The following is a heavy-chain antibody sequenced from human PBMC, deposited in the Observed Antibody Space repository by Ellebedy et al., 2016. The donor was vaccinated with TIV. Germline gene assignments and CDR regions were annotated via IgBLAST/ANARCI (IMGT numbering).Heavy chain of an antibody. V-gene: IGHV4-4*02. CDR1: SGSISTNNW. CDR2: IYHSGST. CDR3: AMLGFCSSTSCYYFDY. D-gene: IGHD2-2*01. Sequence: MPGGSLRLSCAVSSGSISTNNWWSWVRQPPGKGLAWLGEIYHSGSTNYNPSLKSRVTISLDNSKNQFSLKLRSVTAADTAVYYCAMLGFCSSTSCYYFDYWGQGTPVTVSS. J-gene: IGHJ4*02.